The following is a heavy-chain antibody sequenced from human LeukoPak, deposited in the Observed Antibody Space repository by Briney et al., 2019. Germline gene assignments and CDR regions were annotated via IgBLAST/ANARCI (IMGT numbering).Heavy chain of an antibody. CDR2: ISGSGGST. J-gene: IGHJ6*04. Sequence: GGTLRLSCAASGFTFSSYGMSWVRQAPEKGLEWVSGISGSGGSTYYADSVKGRFTISRDNAKNSLYLQMNSLRAEDTAVYYCAELGITMIGGVWGKGTTVTISS. CDR3: AELGITMIGGV. D-gene: IGHD3-10*02. V-gene: IGHV3-23*01. CDR1: GFTFSSYG.